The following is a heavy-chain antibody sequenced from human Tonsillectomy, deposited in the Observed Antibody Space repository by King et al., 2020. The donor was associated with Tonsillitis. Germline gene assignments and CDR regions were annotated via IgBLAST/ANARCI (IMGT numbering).Heavy chain of an antibody. J-gene: IGHJ5*02. D-gene: IGHD6-19*01. V-gene: IGHV4-39*07. CDR2: XXXXXXX. CDR3: AGRPQQWLAHNWFDP. CDR1: GGSISSSSYY. Sequence: QLQESGPGLVKPSETLSLTCTVSGGSISSSSYYWGXXXQPPGXXXXXXXXXXXXXXXXXXPSXXSRVTISVATPKNQFSLKLSSVTAADTAVYYCAGRPQQWLAHNWFDPWGQGTLVTVSS.